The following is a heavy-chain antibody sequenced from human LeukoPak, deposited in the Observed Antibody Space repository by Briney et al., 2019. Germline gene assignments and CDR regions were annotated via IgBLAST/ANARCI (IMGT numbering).Heavy chain of an antibody. V-gene: IGHV4-59*11. D-gene: IGHD3-3*01. CDR3: ARSYDFCSGYQSYYYYYYMDV. J-gene: IGHJ6*03. CDR2: IYYSGST. Sequence: SETLSLTCTVSGGSISSHYWSWIRQPPGKGLEWIGYIYYSGSTNYNPSLKSRVTISVDTSKNQFSLKLSSVTAADTAVYYCARSYDFCSGYQSYYYYYYMDVWGKGTTVTVSS. CDR1: GGSISSHY.